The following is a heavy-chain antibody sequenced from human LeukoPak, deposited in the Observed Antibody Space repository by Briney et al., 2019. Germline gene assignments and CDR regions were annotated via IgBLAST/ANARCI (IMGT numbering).Heavy chain of an antibody. CDR1: GYTFASYY. CDR3: ARDSFSQNFDY. J-gene: IGHJ4*02. Sequence: ASVKVSCKASGYTFASYYMHWVRQAPGQGLEWMGIINPSGGSTSYAQKFQGRVTMARDTSTSTVYMELSSLRSEDTAVYYCARDSFSQNFDYWGQGTLVTVSS. D-gene: IGHD2/OR15-2a*01. V-gene: IGHV1-46*01. CDR2: INPSGGST.